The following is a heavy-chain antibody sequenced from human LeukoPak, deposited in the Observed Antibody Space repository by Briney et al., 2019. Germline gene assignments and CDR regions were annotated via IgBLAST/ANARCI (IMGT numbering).Heavy chain of an antibody. CDR1: GGSISSYY. J-gene: IGHJ4*02. CDR3: ASQEMATKRDY. V-gene: IGHV4-59*12. D-gene: IGHD5-24*01. CDR2: IYYSGST. Sequence: SEILSLTCTVSGGSISSYYWSWIRQPPGKGLEWIGYIYYSGSTNYNPSLKSRVTISVDTSKNQFSLKLSSVTAADTAVYYCASQEMATKRDYWGQGTLVTVSS.